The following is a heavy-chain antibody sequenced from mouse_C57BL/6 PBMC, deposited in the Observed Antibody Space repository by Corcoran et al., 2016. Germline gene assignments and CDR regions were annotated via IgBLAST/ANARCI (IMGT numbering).Heavy chain of an antibody. D-gene: IGHD1-1*01. CDR3: ASGSSYFEY. J-gene: IGHJ2*01. Sequence: EVQLQQSGPELVKPGASVKIPCKASGYTFTDYNMDWVKQSHGKSLEWIGDINPNNGGTIYNQKFKGKATLTVDKSSSTAYMELRSLTSEDTAVYYCASGSSYFEYWGEGTTLTVSS. CDR2: INPNNGGT. CDR1: GYTFTDYN. V-gene: IGHV1-18*01.